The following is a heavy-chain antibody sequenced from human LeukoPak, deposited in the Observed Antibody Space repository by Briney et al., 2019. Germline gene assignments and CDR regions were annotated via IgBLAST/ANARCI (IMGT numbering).Heavy chain of an antibody. Sequence: PGGSLRLSCAASGFTFSSYSMNWVRQAPGKGLEWVSYISSSSSTIYYADSVKGRFTISRDNAKNSLYLQMNSLRAEDTALYYCARVPLMVYDNWFDPWGQGTLVTVSS. CDR1: GFTFSSYS. CDR2: ISSSSSTI. CDR3: ARVPLMVYDNWFDP. J-gene: IGHJ5*02. V-gene: IGHV3-48*01. D-gene: IGHD2-8*01.